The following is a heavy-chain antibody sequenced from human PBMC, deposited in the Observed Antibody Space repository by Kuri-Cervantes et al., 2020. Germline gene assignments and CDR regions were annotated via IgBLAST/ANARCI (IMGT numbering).Heavy chain of an antibody. CDR2: ISSSGSTI. V-gene: IGHV3-48*03. CDR1: GFTFSSYE. Sequence: GESLKISCAASGFTFSSYEMNWVRQAPGKGLEWVSYISSSGSTIYYADSVKGRFTISRDSAKNSLYLQMNSLRAEDTAVYYCAKGDPTQWLVRLDYWGQGTLVTVSS. D-gene: IGHD6-19*01. J-gene: IGHJ4*02. CDR3: AKGDPTQWLVRLDY.